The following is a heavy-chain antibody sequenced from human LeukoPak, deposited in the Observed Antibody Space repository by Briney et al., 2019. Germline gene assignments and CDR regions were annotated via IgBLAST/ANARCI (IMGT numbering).Heavy chain of an antibody. J-gene: IGHJ4*02. CDR3: ARGENYDSSGYYYGVDY. Sequence: SETLSLTCTVSGGSISSSSYYWSWIRQPPGKGLEWIGEINHSGSTNYNPSLKSRVTISVDTSKNQFSLKLSSVTAADTAVYYCARGENYDSSGYYYGVDYWGQGTLVTVSS. CDR2: INHSGST. V-gene: IGHV4-39*07. CDR1: GGSISSSSYY. D-gene: IGHD3-22*01.